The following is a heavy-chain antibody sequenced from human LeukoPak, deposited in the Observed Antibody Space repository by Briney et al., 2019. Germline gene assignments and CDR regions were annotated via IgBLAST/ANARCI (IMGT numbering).Heavy chain of an antibody. Sequence: PSETLSLTCAVYGGSFSGYYWSWIRQPPGKGLEWIGEINHSGSTNYNPSLKSRVTISVDTSKNQFSLKLSSVTAADTAAYYCARGYGVIDPWGQGTLVTVSS. CDR3: ARGYGVIDP. D-gene: IGHD4-17*01. CDR2: INHSGST. CDR1: GGSFSGYY. J-gene: IGHJ5*02. V-gene: IGHV4-34*01.